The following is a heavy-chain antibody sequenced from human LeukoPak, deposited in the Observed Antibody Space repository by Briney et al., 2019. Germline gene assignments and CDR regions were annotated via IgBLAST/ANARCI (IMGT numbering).Heavy chain of an antibody. V-gene: IGHV1-18*01. CDR2: ISAYNGNT. D-gene: IGHD6-13*01. Sequence: ASVKVSCKASGYTFTSYGISWVRQAPGQGLGWMGWISAYNGNTKYAQKLQGRVTMTTDTTTSTAYMELRSLRSDDTAVYYCARGPVSSSWSGGPYDYWGQGTLVTVSS. CDR3: ARGPVSSSWSGGPYDY. J-gene: IGHJ4*02. CDR1: GYTFTSYG.